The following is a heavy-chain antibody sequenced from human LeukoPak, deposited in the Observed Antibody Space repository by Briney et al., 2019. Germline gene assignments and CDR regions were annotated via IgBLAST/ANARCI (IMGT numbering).Heavy chain of an antibody. D-gene: IGHD5-18*01. J-gene: IGHJ6*02. CDR1: GFTFSSHG. V-gene: IGHV3-33*01. Sequence: GGSLRLSCAASGFTFSSHGIHWVRQAPGRGLEWVAVIWYDGTNKYYEDSVKGRFSISRDDSKNTVYLQMNSLRAEDTAVYYCARDQGLTAPPPYGLDVWGQGTTVIVSS. CDR2: IWYDGTNK. CDR3: ARDQGLTAPPPYGLDV.